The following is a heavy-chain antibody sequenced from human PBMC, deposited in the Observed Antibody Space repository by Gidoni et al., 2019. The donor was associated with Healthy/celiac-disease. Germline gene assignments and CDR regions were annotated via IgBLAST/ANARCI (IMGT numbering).Heavy chain of an antibody. D-gene: IGHD6-19*01. V-gene: IGHV3-48*03. CDR1: GFTFSSSE. J-gene: IGHJ6*02. Sequence: EVQLVASGGGLVQPGGSLRLSCAASGFTFSSSEMNWVRQAPGKGLEWVSYISSSGSTIYYADSVKGRFTISRDNAKNSLYLQMNSLRAEDTAVYYCARGGLAVAVYYYYGMDVWGQGTTVTVSS. CDR2: ISSSGSTI. CDR3: ARGGLAVAVYYYYGMDV.